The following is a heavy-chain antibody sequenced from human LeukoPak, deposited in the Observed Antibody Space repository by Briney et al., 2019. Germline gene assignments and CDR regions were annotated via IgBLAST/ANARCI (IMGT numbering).Heavy chain of an antibody. Sequence: PSETLSLTCTVSGGSISSNSYWGWIRQPPGKGLEWIGNIYYRGSTYYNPSLKSRVTISVDTSKNQFSLKVSSVTAADTAVYYCARRTYCRSGSCLIDYWGQGTLVTVSS. CDR2: IYYRGST. J-gene: IGHJ4*02. CDR1: GGSISSNSY. D-gene: IGHD2-15*01. CDR3: ARRTYCRSGSCLIDY. V-gene: IGHV4-39*01.